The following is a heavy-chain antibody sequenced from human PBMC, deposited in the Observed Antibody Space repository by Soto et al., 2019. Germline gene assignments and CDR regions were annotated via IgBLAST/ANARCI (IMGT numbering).Heavy chain of an antibody. CDR3: ARDNPYTNSVGNWFDP. Sequence: QVRLVQSGAEVKKPGSSVKVSCKASGGTFSNYAITWLRLAPGQGLEWLGGIIPVFGTVNYAQKFQGRVTITADESTSTASMELNRLRSEDTAVYYCARDNPYTNSVGNWFDPWGQGNLVIVS. CDR1: GGTFSNYA. J-gene: IGHJ5*02. V-gene: IGHV1-69*01. CDR2: IIPVFGTV. D-gene: IGHD6-13*01.